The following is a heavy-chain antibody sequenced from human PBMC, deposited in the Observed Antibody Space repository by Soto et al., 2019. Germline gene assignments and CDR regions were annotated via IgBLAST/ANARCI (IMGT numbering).Heavy chain of an antibody. J-gene: IGHJ4*02. CDR1: VYTFSDYY. V-gene: IGHV1-2*02. CDR3: AREPATAKPEGVDF. Sequence: SVKVSCKASVYTFSDYYIHWVRQAPGQGLEWMGWINPNSGGTKYAPKFQGGVTMTRDTSITTAYMELSRLRSGDTAVYYCAREPATAKPEGVDFWGQGTLVTVSS. CDR2: INPNSGGT. D-gene: IGHD1-1*01.